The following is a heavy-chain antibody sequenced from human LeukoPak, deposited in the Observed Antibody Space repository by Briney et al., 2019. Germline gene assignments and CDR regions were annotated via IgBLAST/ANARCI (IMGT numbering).Heavy chain of an antibody. CDR3: ARGGSSSGFFDY. CDR2: IIPIFGTT. CDR1: GGTFSSYA. D-gene: IGHD6-6*01. Sequence: SVKVSCKASGGTFSSYAISWVRQAPGQGLEWMGGIIPIFGTTNYAQKLQGRVTMTTDTSTSTAYMELRSLRSDDTAVYYCARGGSSSGFFDYWGQGTLVTVSS. J-gene: IGHJ4*02. V-gene: IGHV1-69*05.